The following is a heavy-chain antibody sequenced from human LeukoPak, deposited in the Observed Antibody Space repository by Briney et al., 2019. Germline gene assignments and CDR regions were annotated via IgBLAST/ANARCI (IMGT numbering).Heavy chain of an antibody. D-gene: IGHD2-2*01. CDR2: INHSGRT. CDR1: GGSFSGYY. CDR3: AKELVPPVMFWFDP. J-gene: IGHJ5*02. Sequence: SETLSLTCADYGGSFSGYYWSWVRQTPGKGLEWMGEINHSGRTNYNPSLTRGGTISVETSKKKFSLTRSSVPAEHTAVYYCAKELVPPVMFWFDPWGQGTLVTVSS. V-gene: IGHV4-34*01.